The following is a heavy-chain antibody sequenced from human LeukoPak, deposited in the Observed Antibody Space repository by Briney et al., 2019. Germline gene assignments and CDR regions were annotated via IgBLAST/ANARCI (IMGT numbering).Heavy chain of an antibody. D-gene: IGHD3-10*01. J-gene: IGHJ4*02. CDR1: GYTFTDYY. Sequence: ASVKVSCKASGYTFTDYYIHWVRQAPGQGLEWMGWVNPRSGGTNYAQKFQGRVTMTRDTSISTAYMELSSLISDDTAVYYCARDIGDYYGSGSYWLLWGQGTLVTVSS. V-gene: IGHV1-2*02. CDR3: ARDIGDYYGSGSYWLL. CDR2: VNPRSGGT.